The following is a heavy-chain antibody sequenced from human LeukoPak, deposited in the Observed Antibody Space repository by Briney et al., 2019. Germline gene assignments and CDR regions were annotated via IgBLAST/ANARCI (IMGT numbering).Heavy chain of an antibody. D-gene: IGHD5-12*01. CDR1: RGSISNYW. V-gene: IGHV4-4*07. CDR2: VYPSGTT. Sequence: PSETLSLTCTVSRGSISNYWWSWIRQAAGKGLEWIGRVYPSGTTHYNPSLQSRVTLSVDTSKNQFSLKLSSLTAADTAVYYCARDAVGYEDYWGQGTLVTVSS. CDR3: ARDAVGYEDY. J-gene: IGHJ4*02.